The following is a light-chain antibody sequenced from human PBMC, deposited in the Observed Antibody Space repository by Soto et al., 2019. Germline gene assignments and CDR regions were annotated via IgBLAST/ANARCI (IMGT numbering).Light chain of an antibody. V-gene: IGKV1-39*01. CDR3: QQSYNTPRT. CDR2: TAS. J-gene: IGKJ1*01. CDR1: QPISDY. Sequence: IWLTRSPSLLSASVGDRVTITCRTSQPISDYLNWYQQKPGKAPSLLIYTASNLQTGVPSRFSGSGSGTHFTLTINSLQPEDFATYYCQQSYNTPRTCGQGTKVDIK.